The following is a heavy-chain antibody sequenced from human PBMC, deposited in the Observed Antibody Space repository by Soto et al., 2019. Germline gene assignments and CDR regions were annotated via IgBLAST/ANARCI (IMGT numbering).Heavy chain of an antibody. J-gene: IGHJ6*02. CDR1: GFSLSSYA. Sequence: GGSLRLSCAASGFSLSSYAMHWVRQATGKGLEWVAVISYDGSNKYYADFVKGRFTISRDNSKNTLYLQMNSLRPEDTAVYYCARGVSNSWLGLRDYYYGMDVWGQGTTVTVSS. V-gene: IGHV3-30-3*01. CDR3: ARGVSNSWLGLRDYYYGMDV. D-gene: IGHD6-13*01. CDR2: ISYDGSNK.